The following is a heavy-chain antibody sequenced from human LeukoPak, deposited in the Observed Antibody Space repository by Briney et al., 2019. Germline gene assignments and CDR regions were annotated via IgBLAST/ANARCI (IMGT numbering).Heavy chain of an antibody. CDR2: IYYSGST. D-gene: IGHD2-15*01. Sequence: PSETLSLTCTVSGGSVSSGSYYWSWIRRPPGKGLEWIGYIYYSGSTNYNPSLKSRVTISVDTSKNQFSLKLSSVTAADTAVYYCARLSVVVVVAATPMGHFDYWGQGTLVTVSS. V-gene: IGHV4-61*01. CDR1: GGSVSSGSYY. J-gene: IGHJ4*02. CDR3: ARLSVVVVVAATPMGHFDY.